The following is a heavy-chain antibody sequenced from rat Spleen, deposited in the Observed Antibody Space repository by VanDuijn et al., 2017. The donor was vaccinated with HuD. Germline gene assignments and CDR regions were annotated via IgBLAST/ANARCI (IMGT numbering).Heavy chain of an antibody. CDR2: ISPSGGST. CDR1: GLSFSNYD. J-gene: IGHJ4*01. Sequence: EVQLVESGGGLVQPGRSMKLSCAASGLSFSNYDMAWVRQAPTKGLEWVASISPSGGSTYYRDSVKGRFTISRDIANSTLYLRMNSLHTEDTAIYYCARPDGYTYVMDAWGQGASVTVSS. D-gene: IGHD1-4*01. CDR3: ARPDGYTYVMDA. V-gene: IGHV5-25*01.